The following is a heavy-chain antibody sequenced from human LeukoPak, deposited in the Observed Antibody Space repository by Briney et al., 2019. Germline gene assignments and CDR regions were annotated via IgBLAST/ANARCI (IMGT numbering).Heavy chain of an antibody. CDR3: ARGRLVVTAMNPKTKYYYYYYGMDV. J-gene: IGHJ6*02. CDR1: GGSFSGYY. D-gene: IGHD2-21*02. Sequence: PSETLSLTCAVYGGSFSGYYWSWIRQPPGKGLEWIGEINHSGSTNYNPSLKSRVTISVDTSKNQFSLKLSSVTAADTAVYYCARGRLVVTAMNPKTKYYYYYYGMDVWGQGTTVTVSS. V-gene: IGHV4-34*01. CDR2: INHSGST.